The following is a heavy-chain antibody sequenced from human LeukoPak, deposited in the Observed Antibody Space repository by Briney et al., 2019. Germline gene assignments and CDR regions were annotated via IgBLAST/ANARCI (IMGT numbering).Heavy chain of an antibody. J-gene: IGHJ4*02. CDR1: GFPFSTYA. CDR2: IDWTSHYI. V-gene: IGHV3-23*01. Sequence: QPGGSLRPSCPASGFPFSTYAMTGVRQAPGRGLEWVSAIDWTSHYIFYRDSVQGRFTTSRDNSRATLFLQMNSLTAEDSAVYYCAKNFAPGNAFYDFWGQGVLVTVSS. CDR3: AKNFAPGNAFYDF. D-gene: IGHD1-1*01.